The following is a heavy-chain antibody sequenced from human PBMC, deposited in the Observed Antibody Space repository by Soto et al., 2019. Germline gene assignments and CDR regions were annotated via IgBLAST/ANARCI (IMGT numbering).Heavy chain of an antibody. CDR2: IIPILGIA. Sequence: QVQLVQSGAEVKKPGSSVKVSCKASGGTFSSYTISWVRQAPGQGLEWMGRIIPILGIANYAQKFQGRVTITADKCTSTAYMELSSLRSEDTAVYYCARDGDYGDYVFDYWGQGTLVTVSS. V-gene: IGHV1-69*08. J-gene: IGHJ4*02. CDR1: GGTFSSYT. D-gene: IGHD4-17*01. CDR3: ARDGDYGDYVFDY.